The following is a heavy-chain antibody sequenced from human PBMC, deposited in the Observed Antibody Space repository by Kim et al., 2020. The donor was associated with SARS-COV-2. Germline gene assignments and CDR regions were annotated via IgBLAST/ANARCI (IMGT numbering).Heavy chain of an antibody. CDR2: MNPSSGQT. CDR3: VRGHYYGSGTYFLIYYYNLDV. J-gene: IGHJ6*02. D-gene: IGHD3-10*01. CDR1: GYIFINHD. V-gene: IGHV1-8*02. Sequence: ASVKVSCKTSGYIFINHDINWVRQATGQGLEWMGWMNPSSGQTGHARQFQGRVTMTRDSSTGTAYLELTSLRSEDTAVYYCVRGHYYGSGTYFLIYYYNLDVWGQGPTVTVSS.